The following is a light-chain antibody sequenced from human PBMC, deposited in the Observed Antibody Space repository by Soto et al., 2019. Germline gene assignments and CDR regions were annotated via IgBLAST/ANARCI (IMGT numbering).Light chain of an antibody. CDR2: DAS. Sequence: ETELTQPPPTLSLSPVVRATLSCRASQSVSSYLAWYQQKPGQAPRLLIYDASNRATGIPDRFSGSGSGTDFTLTISRLEPEDFAVYYCQQYGRSGTFGQGTKVDIK. J-gene: IGKJ1*01. CDR3: QQYGRSGT. V-gene: IGKV3-20*01. CDR1: QSVSSY.